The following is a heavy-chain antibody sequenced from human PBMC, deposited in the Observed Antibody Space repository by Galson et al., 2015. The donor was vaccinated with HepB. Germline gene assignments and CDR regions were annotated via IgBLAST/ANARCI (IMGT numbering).Heavy chain of an antibody. CDR3: ARDIFASGTGYYYYGMDV. V-gene: IGHV1-2*02. CDR1: GYTFTNYY. J-gene: IGHJ6*02. D-gene: IGHD3-10*01. Sequence: SVKVSCKASGYTFTNYYIHWVRQAPGQGLEWMGWINPHSGGTNYAQKFQGRVTMTRDSSISAAYMEVSRLRSDDTAVYFCARDIFASGTGYYYYGMDVWGQGTTVTVSS. CDR2: INPHSGGT.